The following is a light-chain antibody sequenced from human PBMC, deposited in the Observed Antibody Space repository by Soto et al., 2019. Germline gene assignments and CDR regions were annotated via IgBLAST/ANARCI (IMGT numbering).Light chain of an antibody. V-gene: IGLV8-61*01. CDR3: GAWDDSLSGWV. CDR2: STN. Sequence: QTVVTQEPSFSVSPGGTVTLTCGLSSGSVSTSYYPSWYQQTPGQAPRTLIYSTNTRSSGVPDRFSGSILGNKAALTITGAQADDESDYYCGAWDDSLSGWVFGGGTKLTVL. CDR1: SGSVSTSYY. J-gene: IGLJ3*02.